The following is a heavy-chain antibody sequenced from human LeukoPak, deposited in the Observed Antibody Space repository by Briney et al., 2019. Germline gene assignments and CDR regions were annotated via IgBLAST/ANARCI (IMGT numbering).Heavy chain of an antibody. CDR3: AKGLHGGVGYGVDV. Sequence: PGGSLRLSCAASGFTFSSYAMSWVRQAPGKGLEWVSAISGSGGSTYYADSVKGRFTISRDNSKNTLYLQMNSLRAEDTAVYYCAKGLHGGVGYGVDVWDQGTTVSVSS. CDR2: ISGSGGST. CDR1: GFTFSSYA. V-gene: IGHV3-23*01. J-gene: IGHJ6*02. D-gene: IGHD3-16*01.